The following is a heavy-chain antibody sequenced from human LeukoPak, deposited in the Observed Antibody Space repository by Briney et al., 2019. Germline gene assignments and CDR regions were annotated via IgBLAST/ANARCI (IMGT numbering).Heavy chain of an antibody. D-gene: IGHD6-6*01. CDR3: VRDREQYSSLHWFDP. CDR1: GFTFDDYA. J-gene: IGHJ5*02. Sequence: PGGSLRLSCAASGFTFDDYAMHWVRQAPGKGLEWVSGISWNSGSIGYADSVKGRFTISRDNAKNTLYLQMNSLRAEDTAVYFCVRDREQYSSLHWFDPWGQGTLVTVSS. V-gene: IGHV3-9*01. CDR2: ISWNSGSI.